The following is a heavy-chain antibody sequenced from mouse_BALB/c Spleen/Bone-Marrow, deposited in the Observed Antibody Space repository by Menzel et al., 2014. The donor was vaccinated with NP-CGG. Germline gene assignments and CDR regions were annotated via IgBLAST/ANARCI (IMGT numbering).Heavy chain of an antibody. Sequence: QVQLKQSGAELVKPGASVKLSCRASGYTFTSYFLYWVKQRPGQGLEWIGEINPSSGGTNFNEKFKSKATLTIDKSSSTVYMQLSNLTSEDSAVYYCTRSGPGFAYWGQGTLVTVSA. CDR1: GYTFTSYF. CDR3: TRSGPGFAY. CDR2: INPSSGGT. V-gene: IGHV1S81*02. J-gene: IGHJ3*01.